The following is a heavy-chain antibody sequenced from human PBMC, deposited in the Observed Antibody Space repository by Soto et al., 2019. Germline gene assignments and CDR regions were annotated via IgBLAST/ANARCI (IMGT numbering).Heavy chain of an antibody. CDR1: GVSSGSGDW. J-gene: IGHJ4*02. CDR3: AGGIAAAFGGY. CDR2: IYHSGST. V-gene: IGHV4-4*02. D-gene: IGHD6-13*01. Sequence: SESLAPTWAVSGVSSGSGDWCRWVRQPPGKGLEWIGEIYHSGSTNYNPSLKSRVTISVDKSKNQFSLKLSSVTAADTAVYYCAGGIAAAFGGYWGQGTLVTVS.